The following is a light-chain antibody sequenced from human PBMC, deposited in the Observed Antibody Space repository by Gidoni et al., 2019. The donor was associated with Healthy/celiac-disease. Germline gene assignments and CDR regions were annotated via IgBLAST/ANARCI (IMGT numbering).Light chain of an antibody. V-gene: IGKV3-20*01. CDR3: QQYGSSPWT. CDR2: GAS. Sequence: EIVLTQSPGTLSLSPGERATLSCRASQSVSSSYLAWYQQKPGQAPRLLIYGASSRATVIPDRFIGSWSGTDFTLTISRLEPEDFAVYYCQQYGSSPWTFGQGTKVEIK. J-gene: IGKJ1*01. CDR1: QSVSSSY.